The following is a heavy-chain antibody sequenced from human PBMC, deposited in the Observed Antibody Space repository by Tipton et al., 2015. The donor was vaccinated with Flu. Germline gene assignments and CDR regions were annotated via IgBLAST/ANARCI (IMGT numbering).Heavy chain of an antibody. D-gene: IGHD6-13*01. CDR2: ISWNSGSI. J-gene: IGHJ4*02. Sequence: LRLSCAASGFTFDDYAMHWVRQAPGKGLEWVSGISWNSGSIGYADSVKGRFTISRDNAKNSLYLQMNSLRAEDTALYYCAKDSAPIGIAAAGRFDYWGQGTLVTVSS. CDR1: GFTFDDYA. V-gene: IGHV3-9*01. CDR3: AKDSAPIGIAAAGRFDY.